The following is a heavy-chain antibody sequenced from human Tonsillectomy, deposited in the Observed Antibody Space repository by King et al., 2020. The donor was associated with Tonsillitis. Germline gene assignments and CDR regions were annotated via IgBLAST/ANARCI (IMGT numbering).Heavy chain of an antibody. J-gene: IGHJ4*02. CDR3: AREGSVH. Sequence: VQLVESGGGLVQPGGSLRLSCAASGFTFSTFAMHWVRQAPGKGLEYVSAITSNGESTYYASSVKGRFTISRDNSKNTLYLQRGSLRAEDMAVYYCAREGSVHWGPGTLVTVSS. CDR2: ITSNGEST. D-gene: IGHD5/OR15-5a*01. V-gene: IGHV3-64*01. CDR1: GFTFSTFA.